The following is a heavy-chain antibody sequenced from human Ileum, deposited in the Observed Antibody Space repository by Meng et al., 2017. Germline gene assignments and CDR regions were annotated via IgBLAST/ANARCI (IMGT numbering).Heavy chain of an antibody. CDR3: ARDHWGSLDY. D-gene: IGHD7-27*01. CDR2: AGT. J-gene: IGHJ4*02. CDR1: GGSVSTSDYQ. Sequence: QGQLQESGPGLVRPSATLSLLCTVSGGSVSTSDYQWGWIRQPPGKGLEWIGYAGTNYNPSLKSRVTISVDTSKRQFSLKLTSVTAADTAVYYCARDHWGSLDYWGQGILVTVSS. V-gene: IGHV4-61*08.